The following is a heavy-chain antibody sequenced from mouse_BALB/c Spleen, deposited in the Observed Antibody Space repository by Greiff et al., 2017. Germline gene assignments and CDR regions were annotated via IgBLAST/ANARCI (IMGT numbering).Heavy chain of an antibody. D-gene: IGHD2-2*01. CDR1: GFTFSSYT. Sequence: EVMLVESGGGLVKPGGSLKLSCAASGFTFSSYTMSWVRQTPEKRLEWVATISSGGSYTYYPDSVKGRFTISRDNAKNTLYLQMSSLKSEDTAMYYCTRDEGYDDAMDYWGQGTSVTVSS. CDR3: TRDEGYDDAMDY. CDR2: ISSGGSYT. V-gene: IGHV5-6-4*01. J-gene: IGHJ4*01.